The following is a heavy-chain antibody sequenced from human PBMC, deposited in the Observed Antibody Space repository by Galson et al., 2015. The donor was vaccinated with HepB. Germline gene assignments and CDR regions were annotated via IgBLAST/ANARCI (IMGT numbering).Heavy chain of an antibody. CDR1: GYTFTSYA. J-gene: IGHJ4*02. D-gene: IGHD6-19*01. CDR2: INAGNGNT. V-gene: IGHV1-3*01. CDR3: ARFHSSGWYGTTDYFDY. Sequence: SVKVSCKASGYTFTSYAMHWVRQAPGQRLEWMGWINAGNGNTKYSQKFQGRVTITRDTSASTAYMELSSLRSEDTAVYYCARFHSSGWYGTTDYFDYWGQGTLVTVSS.